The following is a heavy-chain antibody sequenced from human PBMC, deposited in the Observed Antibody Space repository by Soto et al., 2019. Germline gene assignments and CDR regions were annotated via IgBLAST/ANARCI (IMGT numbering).Heavy chain of an antibody. CDR1: GFTFSSYG. D-gene: IGHD6-13*01. CDR3: AKDGLAAAGSLYYYYYGMDV. Sequence: QVQLVESGGGVVQPGRSLRLSCAASGFTFSSYGMHWVRQAPGKGLEWVAVISYDGSNKYYADSVKGRFTISRDNSKNTLYLQMNSLRAEDTAVYYCAKDGLAAAGSLYYYYYGMDVWGQGTTVTVSS. CDR2: ISYDGSNK. J-gene: IGHJ6*02. V-gene: IGHV3-30*18.